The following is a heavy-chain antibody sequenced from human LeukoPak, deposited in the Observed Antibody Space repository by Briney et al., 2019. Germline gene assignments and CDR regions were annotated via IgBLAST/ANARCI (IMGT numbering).Heavy chain of an antibody. V-gene: IGHV4-4*07. J-gene: IGHJ4*02. Sequence: PSETLSLTCNVSDGSISRFSWSWIRQSAGKGLVWIGRIYTSGTTNYNPSLKSRVSMSLDTSKSQFSLRLNSVTAADTAVYYCATEGAVPGIDHWGQGIQVTVSS. CDR2: IYTSGTT. CDR3: ATEGAVPGIDH. D-gene: IGHD6-19*01. CDR1: DGSISRFS.